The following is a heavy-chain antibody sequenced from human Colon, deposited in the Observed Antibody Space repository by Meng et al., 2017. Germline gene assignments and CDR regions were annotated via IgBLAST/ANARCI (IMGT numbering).Heavy chain of an antibody. D-gene: IGHD4-17*01. Sequence: GGSLRPSCKGPGYSFIILWVGWVRQLPGKGLDGMGILYPGDSIITYSPSFQGHVTISADKSISTAYLQCSSLKASDTAMYYCARSQAYVTNEGSLGYYFDYWGQGTLVTVSS. CDR2: LYPGDSII. CDR1: GYSFIILW. J-gene: IGHJ4*02. V-gene: IGHV5-51*01. CDR3: ARSQAYVTNEGSLGYYFDY.